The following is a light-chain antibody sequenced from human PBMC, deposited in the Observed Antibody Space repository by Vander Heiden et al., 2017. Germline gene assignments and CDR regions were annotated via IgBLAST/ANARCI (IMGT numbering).Light chain of an antibody. CDR2: RNN. J-gene: IGLJ1*01. V-gene: IGLV10-54*04. Sequence: QAGLTQPPSVSKDLRQTATLTCTGNSNNVGNQGAAWLQQHQGHPPKLLSYRNNNRPSGISERFSAFRSGNTASLTITGLQPEDEADYYCSAWDSSLSVYVFRTGTKVTVL. CDR3: SAWDSSLSVYV. CDR1: SNNVGNQG.